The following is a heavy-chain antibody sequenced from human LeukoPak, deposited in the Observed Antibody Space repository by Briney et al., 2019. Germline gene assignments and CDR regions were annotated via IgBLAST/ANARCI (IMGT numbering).Heavy chain of an antibody. Sequence: GGSLRLSCAASGFTFSSYVMNWVRQAPGKGLEYVSAISSSGGSTYYANSVKGRFTISRDNSKNTLYLQMGSLRAEDMAVYYCARDPGDILTGYPYDYWGQGTLVTVSS. D-gene: IGHD3-9*01. V-gene: IGHV3-64*01. CDR1: GFTFSSYV. CDR3: ARDPGDILTGYPYDY. CDR2: ISSSGGST. J-gene: IGHJ4*02.